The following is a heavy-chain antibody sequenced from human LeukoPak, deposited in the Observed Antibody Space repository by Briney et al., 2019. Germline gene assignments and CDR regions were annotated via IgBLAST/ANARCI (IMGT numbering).Heavy chain of an antibody. Sequence: PSETLSLTCAVYGVSFSGYYWSWIRQPPGKGLEWIGEINDSGSTNYNPSLKSRVTISIDTSKNQFSLKLSSVTAADTAVYYCARVTAVTVYGTIDYWGQGTLVTVSS. CDR2: INDSGST. V-gene: IGHV4-34*01. D-gene: IGHD5/OR15-5a*01. CDR3: ARVTAVTVYGTIDY. J-gene: IGHJ4*02. CDR1: GVSFSGYY.